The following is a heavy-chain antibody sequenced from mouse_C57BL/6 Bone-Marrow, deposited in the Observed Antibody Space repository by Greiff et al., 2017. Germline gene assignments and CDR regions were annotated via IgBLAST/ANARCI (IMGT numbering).Heavy chain of an antibody. V-gene: IGHV5-12*01. J-gene: IGHJ4*01. CDR2: ISNGGGST. Sequence: EVKLVESGGGLVQPGGSLKLPCAASGFTFSDYYMSWVRPPPEKRLEWVAYISNGGGSTYYPDNVKGRFTISKDNAKNNLYLQMSHLKSEDTAMYYCAREGSYYAMDYWGQGTSVTVSS. D-gene: IGHD1-1*02. CDR3: AREGSYYAMDY. CDR1: GFTFSDYY.